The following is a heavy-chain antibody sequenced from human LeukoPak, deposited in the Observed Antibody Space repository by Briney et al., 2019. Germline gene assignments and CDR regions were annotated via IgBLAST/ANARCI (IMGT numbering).Heavy chain of an antibody. CDR3: ARVYNWNPAGAFDI. J-gene: IGHJ3*02. D-gene: IGHD1-1*01. CDR1: GGSMSFYF. Sequence: SETLSLTCTVSGGSMSFYFGRWLRHPPGGGGEGVGFIYYSSSTNYHPSLKSRFTISVDTSKNQFSLMLSSVTAADTAVYYCARVYNWNPAGAFDIWGQGTVVTVSS. V-gene: IGHV4-59*08. CDR2: IYYSSST.